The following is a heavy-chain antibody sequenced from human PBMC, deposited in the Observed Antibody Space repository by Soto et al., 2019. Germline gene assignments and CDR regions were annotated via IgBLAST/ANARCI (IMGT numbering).Heavy chain of an antibody. CDR1: GFTFSSYA. J-gene: IGHJ4*02. V-gene: IGHV3-23*01. CDR3: AKDGPNCSGGSCYSFYFDY. CDR2: ISGSGGST. D-gene: IGHD2-15*01. Sequence: PGGSLRLSCAASGFTFSSYAMSWVRQAPGKGLEWVSAISGSGGSTYYADSVKGRFTISRDNSKNTLYLQMNSLRAEDTAVYYSAKDGPNCSGGSCYSFYFDYWGQGTLVTVSS.